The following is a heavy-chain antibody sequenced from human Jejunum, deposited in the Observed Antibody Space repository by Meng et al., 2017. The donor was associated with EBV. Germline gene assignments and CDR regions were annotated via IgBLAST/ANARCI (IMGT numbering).Heavy chain of an antibody. Sequence: QLQVSGPGRVQPPWTLSLPCPVSGGSVNSGNVYWCWIRQPPGKGLEWLGYIYYIGSTNYIPSLKSRVTISLDTSKNQFSLQLSSVTAADTAVYYCAGLRYSGYDRAFDYWGQGALVTVSS. CDR1: GGSVNSGNVY. V-gene: IGHV4-61*01. J-gene: IGHJ4*02. CDR3: AGLRYSGYDRAFDY. D-gene: IGHD5-12*01. CDR2: IYYIGST.